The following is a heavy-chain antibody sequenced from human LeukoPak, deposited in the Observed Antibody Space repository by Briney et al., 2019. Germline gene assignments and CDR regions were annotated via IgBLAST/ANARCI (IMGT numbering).Heavy chain of an antibody. Sequence: PSETLSLTCAVSGYSISSGYYWSWIRQPAGKGLEWIGRIYTSGSTNYNPSLKSRVTISVDTSKNQFSLKLSSVTAADTAVYYCARDRVGASWFDPWGQGTLVTVSS. CDR3: ARDRVGASWFDP. V-gene: IGHV4-61*02. CDR1: GYSISSGYY. CDR2: IYTSGST. J-gene: IGHJ5*02. D-gene: IGHD1-26*01.